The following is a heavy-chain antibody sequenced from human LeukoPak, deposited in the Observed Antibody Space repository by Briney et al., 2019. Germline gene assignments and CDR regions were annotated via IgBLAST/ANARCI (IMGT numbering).Heavy chain of an antibody. Sequence: GGSLRLSCAASGFTFSSYGMHWVRQAPGKGLEWVAVISYDGSNKYYADSVKGRFTISRDNSKNTLYLQMNSLRAEDTAVYYCAKDSRPSYFDYWGQGPLVTVSS. CDR2: ISYDGSNK. CDR3: AKDSRPSYFDY. V-gene: IGHV3-30*18. CDR1: GFTFSSYG. J-gene: IGHJ4*02.